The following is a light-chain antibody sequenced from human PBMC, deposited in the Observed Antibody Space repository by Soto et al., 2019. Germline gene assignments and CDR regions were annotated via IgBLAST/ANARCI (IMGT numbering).Light chain of an antibody. J-gene: IGLJ2*01. CDR3: QSYGSSHWI. CDR1: SGSIATNY. CDR2: EDN. Sequence: NFMLTQPHSVSESPGKTVTISCTRSSGSIATNYVQWYQQRPGSAPTTVIYEDNQRPSGVPDRFSGSIDSSSNSASLTISGLKTEDEADYYCQSYGSSHWIFGGGTKVTVL. V-gene: IGLV6-57*04.